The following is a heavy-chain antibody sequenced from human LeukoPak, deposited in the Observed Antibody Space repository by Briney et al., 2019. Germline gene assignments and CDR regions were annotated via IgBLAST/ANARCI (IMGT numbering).Heavy chain of an antibody. D-gene: IGHD6-13*01. Sequence: SQTLSLTCAVSGGSISSGGYYWSWIRQPPGKGLEWIGYIYHSGSTYYNPSLKSRVTISVDRSKNQFSLKLSSVTAADTAVYYCARDEASSSWYDAFDIWGQGTMVTVSS. J-gene: IGHJ3*02. CDR1: GGSISSGGYY. CDR2: IYHSGST. CDR3: ARDEASSSWYDAFDI. V-gene: IGHV4-30-2*01.